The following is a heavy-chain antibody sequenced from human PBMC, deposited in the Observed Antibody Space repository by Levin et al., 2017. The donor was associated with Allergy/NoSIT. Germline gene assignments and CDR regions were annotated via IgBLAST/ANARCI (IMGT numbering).Heavy chain of an antibody. V-gene: IGHV3-7*02. CDR2: IKTDGSDT. CDR1: GFTFSNFW. CDR3: ANGHIAAGF. Sequence: GESLKISCAVSGFTFSNFWMSWVRQAPGKGLEWVASIKTDGSDTYYLGSVKGRFTISRDNAKNLVDLQMNSLGAEDTAVYYCANGHIAAGFWGQGTLVTVSS. J-gene: IGHJ4*02. D-gene: IGHD6-13*01.